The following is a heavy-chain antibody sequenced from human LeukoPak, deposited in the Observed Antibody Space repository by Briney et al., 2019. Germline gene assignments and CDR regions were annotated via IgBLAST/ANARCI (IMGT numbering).Heavy chain of an antibody. CDR2: IFYRGRT. CDR3: ARAFEYYYFDY. CDR1: VGTISSSNYY. D-gene: IGHD2/OR15-2a*01. J-gene: IGHJ4*02. Sequence: SETLSLTCTVSVGTISSSNYYWGWIRQSPGKGLEWIGNIFYRGRTYYKSSLKSRVTISVNTSKNQFSLKLSSVTAADTAVYYCARAFEYYYFDYWGQGTLVTVSS. V-gene: IGHV4-39*01.